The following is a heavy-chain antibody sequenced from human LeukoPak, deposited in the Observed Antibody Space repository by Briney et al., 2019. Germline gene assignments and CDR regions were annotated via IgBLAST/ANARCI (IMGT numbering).Heavy chain of an antibody. V-gene: IGHV3-23*01. CDR2: ISGSGGST. CDR3: AKDQGYQLRYNWFDP. CDR1: GFTFSSYA. Sequence: GGSLRLSCAASGFTFSSYAMSWVRQASGKGLEWVSAISGSGGSTYYADSVKGRFTISRDNSKNTLYLQMNSLRAEDTAVYYCAKDQGYQLRYNWFDPWGQGTLVTVSS. D-gene: IGHD2-2*01. J-gene: IGHJ5*02.